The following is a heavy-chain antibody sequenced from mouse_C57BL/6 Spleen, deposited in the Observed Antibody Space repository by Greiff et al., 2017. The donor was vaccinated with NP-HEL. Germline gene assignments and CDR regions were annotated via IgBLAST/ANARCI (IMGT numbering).Heavy chain of an antibody. CDR3: ARRREEGDYYGSSPSYWYFDV. V-gene: IGHV8-12*01. CDR1: GFSLSTSGMG. J-gene: IGHJ1*03. CDR2: IYWDDDK. D-gene: IGHD1-1*01. Sequence: QVTLKVSGPGILQSSQTLSLTCSFSGFSLSTSGMGVSWIRQPSGKGLEWLAHIYWDDDKRYNPSLKSRLTISKDTSRNQVFLKITSVDTADTATYYCARRREEGDYYGSSPSYWYFDVWGTGTTVTVSS.